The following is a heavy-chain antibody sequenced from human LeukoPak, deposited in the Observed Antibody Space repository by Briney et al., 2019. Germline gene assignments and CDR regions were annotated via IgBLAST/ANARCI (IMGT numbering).Heavy chain of an antibody. CDR1: GFTFRNYW. V-gene: IGHV3-74*01. Sequence: PGGSLRLSCAASGFTFRNYWLHWVRQVPGEGLAWVSRIKTDGSTTNYADFVKGRFTISRDNAKNTLYLQMNSLRAEDTAVCYCARSRAFDYWDQGTLVTVSS. D-gene: IGHD2/OR15-2a*01. CDR3: ARSRAFDY. CDR2: IKTDGSTT. J-gene: IGHJ4*02.